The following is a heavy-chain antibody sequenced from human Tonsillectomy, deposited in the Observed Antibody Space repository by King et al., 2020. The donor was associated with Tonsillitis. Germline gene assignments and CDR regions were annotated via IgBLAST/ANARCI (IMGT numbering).Heavy chain of an antibody. D-gene: IGHD2-15*01. V-gene: IGHV3-48*02. CDR2: ISSSRASTI. J-gene: IGHJ4*02. CDR3: VRGGNSRPDY. CDR1: GFTSSNFG. Sequence: VQLVESGGGLLQPGGSLKLSCEAPGFTSSNFGMDWFGKAPGKGLEGVSYISSSRASTISYADSVKGRFTISRDNAKNSLYLQMNSLRDEDTAVYYCVRGGNSRPDYWGQGTLVTVSS.